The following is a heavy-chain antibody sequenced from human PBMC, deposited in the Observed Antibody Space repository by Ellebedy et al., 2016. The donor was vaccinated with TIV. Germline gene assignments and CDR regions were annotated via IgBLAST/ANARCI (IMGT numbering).Heavy chain of an antibody. CDR1: GFTVSDYF. V-gene: IGHV3-66*01. CDR2: IYKNGGT. Sequence: GGSLRLSCAASGFTVSDYFMTWVRQAPGKGLEWVSVIYKNGGTNYTDSVNGRFTITRDDSKNTLYLQMNNLRAEDTAVYYCARDPGGGGDYGDNWFDPWGQGTLVTVSS. J-gene: IGHJ5*02. CDR3: ARDPGGGGDYGDNWFDP. D-gene: IGHD3-10*01.